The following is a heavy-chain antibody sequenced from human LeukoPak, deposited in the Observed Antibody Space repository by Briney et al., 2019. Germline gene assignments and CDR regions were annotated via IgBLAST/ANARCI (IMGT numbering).Heavy chain of an antibody. CDR3: ARVYSSSWFHAAFDI. D-gene: IGHD6-13*01. V-gene: IGHV6-1*01. J-gene: IGHJ3*02. CDR1: GDSVSSNNAA. CDR2: TYYRSKWYY. Sequence: SQTLSLTCAISGDSVSSNNAAWNWIRQSPSRGLEWLGRTYYRSKWYYGYAVSVKSRITINPDTSKNQFSLKLSSVTAADTAVYYCARVYSSSWFHAAFDIWGQGTMVTVSS.